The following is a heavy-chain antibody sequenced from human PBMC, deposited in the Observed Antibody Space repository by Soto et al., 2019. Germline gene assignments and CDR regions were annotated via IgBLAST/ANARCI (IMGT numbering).Heavy chain of an antibody. D-gene: IGHD4-17*01. J-gene: IGHJ6*03. CDR1: GFTFSSYW. CDR2: INSDGSST. V-gene: IGHV3-74*01. CDR3: ARDRRDDYGEGYYYYMDV. Sequence: GGSLRLSCAASGFTFSSYWMHWVRQAPGKGLVWVSRINSDGSSTSYADSVKGRFTISRDNAKNTLYLQMNSLRAEDTAVYYWARDRRDDYGEGYYYYMDVWGKGTTVTVSS.